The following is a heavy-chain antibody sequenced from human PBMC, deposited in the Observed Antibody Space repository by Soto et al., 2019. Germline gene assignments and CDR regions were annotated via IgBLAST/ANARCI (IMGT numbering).Heavy chain of an antibody. CDR1: GFTFSSYG. V-gene: IGHV3-30*18. CDR3: AQESSSSTVFDY. Sequence: QVQLVESGGGVVQPGRSLRLSCAASGFTFSSYGIHWVRQAPGKGLEWVAVISYDGSNKYYADSVKGRFTISRDNSKNTLYLQMNSLRAEDTAVYYCAQESSSSTVFDYWGQGTLVTVSS. D-gene: IGHD6-6*01. J-gene: IGHJ4*02. CDR2: ISYDGSNK.